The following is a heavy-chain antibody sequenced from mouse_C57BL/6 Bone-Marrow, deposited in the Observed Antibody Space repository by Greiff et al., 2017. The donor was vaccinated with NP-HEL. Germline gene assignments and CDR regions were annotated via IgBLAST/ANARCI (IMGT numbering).Heavy chain of an antibody. CDR1: GFTFSDYY. V-gene: IGHV5-12*01. CDR2: ISNGGGST. CDR3: ARHYYGSSYGFAY. Sequence: EVQVVESGGGLVQPGGSLKLSCAASGFTFSDYYMYWVRQTPEKRLEWVAYISNGGGSTYYPDTVKGRFTISRDNSKNTLYLRMSRLKSEDTAMYYCARHYYGSSYGFAYWGQGTLVTVSA. J-gene: IGHJ3*01. D-gene: IGHD1-1*01.